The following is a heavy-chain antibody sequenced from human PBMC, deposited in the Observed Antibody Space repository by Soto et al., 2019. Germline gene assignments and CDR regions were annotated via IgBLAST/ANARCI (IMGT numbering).Heavy chain of an antibody. CDR2: IWYDGSNK. CDR3: ARDNYDILTGYYYEDWFDP. Sequence: GGSLRLSCAASGFTFSSYGMHWVRQAPGKGLEWVAVIWYDGSNKYYADSVKGRFTISRDNSKNTLYLQMNSLRAEDTAVYYCARDNYDILTGYYYEDWFDPWGQGTLVTVSS. J-gene: IGHJ5*02. CDR1: GFTFSSYG. V-gene: IGHV3-33*01. D-gene: IGHD3-9*01.